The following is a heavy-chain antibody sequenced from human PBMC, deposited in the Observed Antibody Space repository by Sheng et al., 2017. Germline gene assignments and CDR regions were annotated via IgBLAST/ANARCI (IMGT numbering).Heavy chain of an antibody. D-gene: IGHD2-2*01. J-gene: IGHJ4*02. CDR2: INTDASGI. CDR3: ARSCTTTSCYAED. Sequence: EVQLVESGGGLVKPGGSLRLSCAASGFTFSGYWMHWVRQAPGEGLVWVSRINTDASGINYADSVKGRFTISRDNARNTLYLQMNSLRVEDTAVYYCARSCTTTSCYAEDWGQGTLVTVSS. V-gene: IGHV3-74*02. CDR1: GFTFSGYW.